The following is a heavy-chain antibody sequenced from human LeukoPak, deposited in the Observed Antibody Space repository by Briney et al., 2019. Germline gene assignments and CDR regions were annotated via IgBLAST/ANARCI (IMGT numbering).Heavy chain of an antibody. CDR1: GGTFSNYG. CDR2: IIPIFGTA. V-gene: IGHV1-69*13. CDR3: ARFDPGVHPGDY. D-gene: IGHD3-10*01. J-gene: IGHJ4*02. Sequence: SVKVSCKASGGTFSNYGIGWVRQAPGQGLEWMGGIIPIFGTANYAQNLQGRVTITADESTTTAYMELSSLRSDNTAVYYCARFDPGVHPGDYWGQGTLVTVSS.